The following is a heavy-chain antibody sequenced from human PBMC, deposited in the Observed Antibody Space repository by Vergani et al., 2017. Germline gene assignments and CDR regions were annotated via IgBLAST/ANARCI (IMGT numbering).Heavy chain of an antibody. Sequence: EVQLVESGGGLVQPGGSLRLSCAASGFTFTNFAMTWVRQAPGEGLEWVSAISGSGGSTYYADSVKGRFTISRDNSKNTLYLQMNSLRAEDTAVYYCAKVPNYDFWSGYYTFDYWGQGTLVTVSS. J-gene: IGHJ4*02. V-gene: IGHV3-23*04. CDR2: ISGSGGST. CDR1: GFTFTNFA. CDR3: AKVPNYDFWSGYYTFDY. D-gene: IGHD3-3*01.